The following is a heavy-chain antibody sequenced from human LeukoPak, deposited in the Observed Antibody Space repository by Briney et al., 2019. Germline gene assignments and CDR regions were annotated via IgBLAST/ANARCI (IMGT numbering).Heavy chain of an antibody. CDR3: ATPYYDFWSGYYNFDY. D-gene: IGHD3-3*01. J-gene: IGHJ4*02. CDR2: IIPIFGTA. V-gene: IGHV1-69*13. Sequence: SVKVSCKASGGTFSSYAISWVRQAPGQGLEWMGGIIPIFGTANYALKFQGRVTITADESTSTAYMELSSLRSEDTAVYYCATPYYDFWSGYYNFDYWGQGTLVTVSS. CDR1: GGTFSSYA.